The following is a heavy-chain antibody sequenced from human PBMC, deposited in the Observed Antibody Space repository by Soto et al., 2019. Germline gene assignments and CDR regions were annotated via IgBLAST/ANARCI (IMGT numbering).Heavy chain of an antibody. V-gene: IGHV1-8*01. CDR3: GYNLNDTRPYAYSDY. CDR1: VRTFARTV. D-gene: IGHD1-20*01. CDR2: VNPDSGDT. Sequence: GAAGKACWEVCVRTFARTVMQWVGPAPGQGHEGMGWVNPDSGDTGYAQKSQGRVTMTRDTSISTAYMELSSLRHEHTGVYFCGYNLNDTRPYAYSDYRGQAPLVTVSS. J-gene: IGHJ4*02.